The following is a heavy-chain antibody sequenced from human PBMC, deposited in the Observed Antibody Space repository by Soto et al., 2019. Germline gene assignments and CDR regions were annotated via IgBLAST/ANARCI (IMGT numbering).Heavy chain of an antibody. CDR1: GYTFTSYD. D-gene: IGHD3-9*01. Sequence: QVQLVQSGAEVKKPGASVKVSCKASGYTFTSYDINWVRQATGQGLEWMGWMNPNSGNTGYAQKFQGRVTMTRNTSISTADMELSSLRSEDTAVYYCARPRGYFDWLSYYYYYYGMDVWGQGTTVTVSS. V-gene: IGHV1-8*01. CDR3: ARPRGYFDWLSYYYYYYGMDV. J-gene: IGHJ6*02. CDR2: MNPNSGNT.